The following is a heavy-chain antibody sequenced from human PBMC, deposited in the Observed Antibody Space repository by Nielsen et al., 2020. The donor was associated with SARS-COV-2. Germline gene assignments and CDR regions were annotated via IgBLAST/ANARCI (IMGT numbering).Heavy chain of an antibody. Sequence: GGSLRLSCAASGFTFSDYYMSWIRQAPGKGLEWVSYISSSGSTIYYADSVKGRFTISRDNAKNSLYLQMNSLRAEDTAVYYCASTPGWELLPYFDYWGQGTLVTVSS. V-gene: IGHV3-11*04. D-gene: IGHD1-26*01. CDR3: ASTPGWELLPYFDY. CDR2: ISSSGSTI. J-gene: IGHJ4*02. CDR1: GFTFSDYY.